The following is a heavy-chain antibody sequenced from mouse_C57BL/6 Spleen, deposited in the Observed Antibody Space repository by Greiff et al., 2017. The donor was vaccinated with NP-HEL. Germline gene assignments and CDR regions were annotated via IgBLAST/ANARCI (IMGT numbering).Heavy chain of an antibody. Sequence: VQLQQSGAELVRPGASVKLSCTASGFNIKDYYMHWVKQRPEQGLEWIGRIDPEDGDTEYAPKFQGKATMTADTSSNTAYLQLSSLTSEDTAVYYCTTENYGNYPAWFAYWGQGTLVTVSA. J-gene: IGHJ3*01. CDR1: GFNIKDYY. V-gene: IGHV14-1*01. CDR2: IDPEDGDT. D-gene: IGHD2-1*01. CDR3: TTENYGNYPAWFAY.